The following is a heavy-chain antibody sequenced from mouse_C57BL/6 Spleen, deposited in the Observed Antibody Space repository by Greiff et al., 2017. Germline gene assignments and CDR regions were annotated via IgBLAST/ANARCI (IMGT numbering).Heavy chain of an antibody. V-gene: IGHV1-52*01. Sequence: QVQLQQSGAELVRPGSSVKLSCTASGYTFTSYCMHWVRQRPIQGLEWIGNIYPSDSETHYNQTFKDKATLTVDKTSSTAYMQLSSLISEDSAVYYCARGDSSGYFDYWGQGTMVTVSA. D-gene: IGHD1-3*01. J-gene: IGHJ2*01. CDR2: IYPSDSET. CDR1: GYTFTSYC. CDR3: ARGDSSGYFDY.